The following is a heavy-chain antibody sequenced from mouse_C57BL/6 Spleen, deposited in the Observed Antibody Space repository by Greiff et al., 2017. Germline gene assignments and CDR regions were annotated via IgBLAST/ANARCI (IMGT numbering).Heavy chain of an antibody. CDR2: IYPGSGNT. CDR3: ARENYGNY. Sequence: VQLQQSGAELVRPGASVKLSCKASGYTFTDYYINWVKQRPGQGLEWIARIYPGSGNTYYNEKFKGKATLTAEKSSSTAYMQLSSLTSEDSAVYFCARENYGNYWGQGTTLTVSS. CDR1: GYTFTDYY. J-gene: IGHJ2*01. D-gene: IGHD1-1*02. V-gene: IGHV1-76*01.